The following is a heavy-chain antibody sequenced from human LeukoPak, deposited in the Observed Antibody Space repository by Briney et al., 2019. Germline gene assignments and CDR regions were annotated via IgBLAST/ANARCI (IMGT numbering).Heavy chain of an antibody. J-gene: IGHJ4*01. CDR3: ARVQVAATISFDY. Sequence: PSETLSLTCAVSGYSISSGYYWGWIRQPPGKGLEWIGSIYHSGSTYYNPSLKSRVTISVDTSKNQFSLKLSSVTAADTAVYYCARVQVAATISFDYWGQEPWSPSPQ. CDR1: GYSISSGYY. D-gene: IGHD5-12*01. V-gene: IGHV4-38-2*01. CDR2: IYHSGST.